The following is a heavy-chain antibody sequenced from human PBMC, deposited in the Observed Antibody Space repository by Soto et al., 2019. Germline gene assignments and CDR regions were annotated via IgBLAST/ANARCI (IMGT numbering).Heavy chain of an antibody. D-gene: IGHD1-26*01. CDR2: INDGNGDT. CDR3: EGGRSGFRAGETSVNFFEY. J-gene: IGHJ4*02. Sequence: QVHLVQSGAEVKRPGASVTVSCKASGYTLTSYGVHRVRQAPGDRLEWMGWINDGNGDTILSQKFQGRVTITRATSANTAYRELSSLRSEDTAVYYREGGRSGFRAGETSVNFFEYWGQGTLDT. CDR1: GYTLTSYG. V-gene: IGHV1-3*01.